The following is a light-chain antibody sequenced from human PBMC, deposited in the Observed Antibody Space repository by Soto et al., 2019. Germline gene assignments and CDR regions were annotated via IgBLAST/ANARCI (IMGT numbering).Light chain of an antibody. J-gene: IGKJ1*01. CDR3: QQYYCYPWT. V-gene: IGKV1-5*03. CDR2: EAS. CDR1: QSISSR. Sequence: DIQMTQSPPTLSASVGDRVTITCRASQSISSRLAWYQQKPGKAPNLLIYEASILEVGFPRRFSGSGSGTEIPCTVRSLQIDALAIYYCQQYYCYPWTFGRGTKAEIK.